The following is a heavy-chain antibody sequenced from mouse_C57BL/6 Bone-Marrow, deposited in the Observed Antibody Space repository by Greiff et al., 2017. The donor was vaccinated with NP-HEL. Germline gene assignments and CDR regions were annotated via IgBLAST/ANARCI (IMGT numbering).Heavy chain of an antibody. V-gene: IGHV1-39*01. CDR2: INPRYGTT. CDR3: SRSETAQAHFAY. Sequence: VQLQQSGPELVKPGASVKISCKASGYSFTDYNMNWVKQSNGKSLEWIGRINPRYGTTSYNQKFKGKATLTADQSSSTAYMQLSSLTSDDAAVYYCSRSETAQAHFAYRGQGTLVTVSA. CDR1: GYSFTDYN. J-gene: IGHJ3*01. D-gene: IGHD3-2*02.